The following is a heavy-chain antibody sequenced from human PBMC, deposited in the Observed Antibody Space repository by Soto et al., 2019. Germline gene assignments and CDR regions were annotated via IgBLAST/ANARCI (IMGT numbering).Heavy chain of an antibody. CDR2: IYYTGST. D-gene: IGHD6-25*01. CDR3: AKVVSGGQLDY. Sequence: LSLTCTVSGVSINNYYWTWIRQPPGKRLEWIGAIYYTGSTTYNPSLRSRVTFSVDTSKNQFSLSLTSVTAADTAVYFCAKVVSGGQLDYWGQGTLVTVSS. V-gene: IGHV4-59*01. J-gene: IGHJ4*02. CDR1: GVSINNYY.